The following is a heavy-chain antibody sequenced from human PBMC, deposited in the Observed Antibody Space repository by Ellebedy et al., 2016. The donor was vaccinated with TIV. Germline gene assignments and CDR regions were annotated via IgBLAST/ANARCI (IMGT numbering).Heavy chain of an antibody. CDR1: GGSISSGGYY. Sequence: MPSETLSLTCTVSGGSISSGGYYWSWIRQHPGKGLEWLGYIYFSGSTYYNPSLKSRVTISVDTSKNQFSLKLSSVTAADAAVYYCARSYSGYGYNWFDPWGQGTLVTVSS. D-gene: IGHD5-12*01. V-gene: IGHV4-31*03. CDR3: ARSYSGYGYNWFDP. CDR2: IYFSGST. J-gene: IGHJ5*02.